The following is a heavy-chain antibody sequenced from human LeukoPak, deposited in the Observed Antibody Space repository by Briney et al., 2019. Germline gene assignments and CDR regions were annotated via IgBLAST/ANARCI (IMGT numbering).Heavy chain of an antibody. J-gene: IGHJ4*02. CDR3: ARVYLGYDFWRKVDYFDY. CDR1: GGSFSGYY. V-gene: IGHV4-34*01. CDR2: INHSGST. D-gene: IGHD3-3*01. Sequence: SETLSLTCAVYGGSFSGYYWSWIRQPPGKGLEWIGEINHSGSTNYNPSLKSRVTISVDTSKNQFSLKLSSVTAADMAVYYCARVYLGYDFWRKVDYFDYWGQGTLVTVSS.